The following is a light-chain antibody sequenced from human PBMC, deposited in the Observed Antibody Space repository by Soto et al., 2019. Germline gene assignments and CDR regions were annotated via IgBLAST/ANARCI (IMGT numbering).Light chain of an antibody. J-gene: IGKJ3*01. CDR1: QDINNY. V-gene: IGKV1-33*01. CDR3: QQLKSYPRT. CDR2: DAS. Sequence: DIQMTQSPSSLSASVGDRVTISCQASQDINNYLNWYQQKPGKAPKLLIYDASKLETGVPSRFSGSGSGTDFTFTISSLQPEDIATYYCQQLKSYPRTFGPGTKVEIK.